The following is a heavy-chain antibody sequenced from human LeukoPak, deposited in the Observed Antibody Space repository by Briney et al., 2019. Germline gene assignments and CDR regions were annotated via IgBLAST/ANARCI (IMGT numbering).Heavy chain of an antibody. CDR2: INWNGGST. CDR3: ARAPKYCSGGSCYSSYFQY. CDR1: GFTFDDYG. D-gene: IGHD2-15*01. V-gene: IGHV3-20*04. J-gene: IGHJ1*01. Sequence: GGSLRLSCAASGFTFDDYGMSWVRQAPGKGLEWVSGINWNGGSTGYAYSVKGRFTISRDNAKNSLYLQMNSLRAEYTAVYYCARAPKYCSGGSCYSSYFQYWGQGTLVTVSA.